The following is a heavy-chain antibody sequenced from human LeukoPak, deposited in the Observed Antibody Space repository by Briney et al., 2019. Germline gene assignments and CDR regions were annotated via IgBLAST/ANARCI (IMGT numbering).Heavy chain of an antibody. D-gene: IGHD6-19*01. V-gene: IGHV4-30-2*01. CDR3: ARVNVIAVADSFDP. Sequence: SETLSLTCTVSGGSISSGDYYWSWIRQPPGKGLEWIGYIYHSGSTYYNPSLKSRVTISVDRSKNQFSLKLSSVTAADTAVYYCARVNVIAVADSFDPWGQGTLVTVSA. J-gene: IGHJ5*02. CDR1: GGSISSGDYY. CDR2: IYHSGST.